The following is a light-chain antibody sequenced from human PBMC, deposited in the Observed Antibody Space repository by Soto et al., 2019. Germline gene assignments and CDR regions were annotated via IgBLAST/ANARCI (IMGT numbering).Light chain of an antibody. CDR2: DVR. CDR1: SSDVGGYDY. CDR3: SSYTSSSTWV. Sequence: QCALTQPASVSGSPGQSITISCTGTSSDVGGYDYVSWYQQHPGKAPKLMIYDVRNRPSGDSNRFSGSKSGNTASLTISGLQAEDEADYYCSSYTSSSTWVLGGGTKVTVL. J-gene: IGLJ3*02. V-gene: IGLV2-14*01.